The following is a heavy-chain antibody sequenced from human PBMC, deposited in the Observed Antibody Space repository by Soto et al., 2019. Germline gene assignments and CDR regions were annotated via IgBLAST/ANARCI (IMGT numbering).Heavy chain of an antibody. V-gene: IGHV4-4*07. D-gene: IGHD5-12*01. CDR1: GGSLFGAS. J-gene: IGHJ5*02. CDR3: ARARRLENWFDP. Sequence: PSETLSLTCTVSGGSLFGASGTGFGQPAGGGLEWIGRINSDGNTNYSPSLKSRVTMSVDPSRKHFSLNLTSVTAADTASYFCARARRLENWFDPWGPGIQVTVSS. CDR2: INSDGNT.